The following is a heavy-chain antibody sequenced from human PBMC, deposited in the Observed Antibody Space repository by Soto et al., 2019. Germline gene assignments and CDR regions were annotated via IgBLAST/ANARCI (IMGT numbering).Heavy chain of an antibody. CDR2: INSDGSST. V-gene: IGHV3-74*01. CDR1: GFTFSSYW. Sequence: GGSLRLSCAASGFTFSSYWMHWVRQAPGKGLVWVSRINSDGSSTSYADSVKGRFTISRDNAKNTLYLQMNSLRAEDTAGYYCARLARPVTTGYYYYGMDVWGQGTTVTVSS. J-gene: IGHJ6*02. D-gene: IGHD4-17*01. CDR3: ARLARPVTTGYYYYGMDV.